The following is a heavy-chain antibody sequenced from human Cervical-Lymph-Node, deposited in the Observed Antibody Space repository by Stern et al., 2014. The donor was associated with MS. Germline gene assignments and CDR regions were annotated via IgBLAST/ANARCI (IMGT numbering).Heavy chain of an antibody. CDR3: ARATDL. Sequence: QVQLQESGPGLLRPSETLSLTCNVSGASITRHFWSWIRPPPGKGLEWIGYIYYRGTTNYNASLKGRVAISINTSKTQFSLRLSSVTAADTAVYYCARATDLWGQGILVTVSS. CDR2: IYYRGTT. J-gene: IGHJ5*02. V-gene: IGHV4-59*11. CDR1: GASITRHF.